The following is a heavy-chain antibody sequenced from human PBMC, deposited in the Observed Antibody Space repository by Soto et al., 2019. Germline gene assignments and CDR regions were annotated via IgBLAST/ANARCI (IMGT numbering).Heavy chain of an antibody. CDR3: ARKHYSGFDL. V-gene: IGHV4-34*01. Sequence: SETLSLTCALYGGSVSNYYWSWIRQPPGKGLEWIGEVNNYNASLKSRVTISVDMSKNQVSLELRSAAAADTAVYFCARKHYSGFDLWGQGTLVTVSS. CDR1: GGSVSNYY. J-gene: IGHJ4*02. D-gene: IGHD4-4*01. CDR2: VN.